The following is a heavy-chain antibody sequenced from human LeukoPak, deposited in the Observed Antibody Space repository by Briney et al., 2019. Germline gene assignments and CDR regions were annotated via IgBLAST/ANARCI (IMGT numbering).Heavy chain of an antibody. CDR3: AKDLYDLVYAISFDY. D-gene: IGHD2-8*01. V-gene: IGHV3-23*01. CDR1: GFIVSGNY. Sequence: GGSLGLSCAASGFIVSGNYMSWVRQAPGKGLEWVSAISGSGGSTYYADSVKGRFTISRDNSKNTLYLQINSLRDEDTAVYYCAKDLYDLVYAISFDYWGQGTLVTVSS. J-gene: IGHJ4*02. CDR2: ISGSGGST.